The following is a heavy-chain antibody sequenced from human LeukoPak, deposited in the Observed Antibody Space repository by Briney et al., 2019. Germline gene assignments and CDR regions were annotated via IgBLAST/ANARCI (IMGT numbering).Heavy chain of an antibody. CDR2: INSDENSS. V-gene: IGHV3-74*01. CDR1: GFTFRSCW. CDR3: AATISNAFQI. J-gene: IGHJ3*02. D-gene: IGHD1-14*01. Sequence: PGGSLRLSCAASGFTFRSCWMHWVRQGPGKGLVWVSNINSDENSSTYADSVKGRFTISRDNANNMLYLQMNSLRAEDTAVHYCAATISNAFQIWGQGTVVTVSS.